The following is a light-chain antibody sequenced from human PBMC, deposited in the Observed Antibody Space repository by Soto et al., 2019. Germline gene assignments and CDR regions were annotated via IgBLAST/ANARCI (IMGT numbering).Light chain of an antibody. CDR3: SSYTSSSTLDV. CDR1: SSDVGDYNY. J-gene: IGLJ1*01. V-gene: IGLV2-14*01. Sequence: QSALTQPASVSGSPGQSITISCTGTSSDVGDYNYVSWYQQHPGKAPKLMIYDVSNRPSGVSNRFSGSKSGNTASLTISGLQADDEADYYCSSYTSSSTLDVFGTGTKVTVL. CDR2: DVS.